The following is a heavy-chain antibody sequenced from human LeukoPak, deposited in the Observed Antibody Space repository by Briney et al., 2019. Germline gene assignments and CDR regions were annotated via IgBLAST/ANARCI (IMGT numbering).Heavy chain of an antibody. J-gene: IGHJ5*02. CDR2: IYTSGST. CDR3: ARSGWVTAAGTIGFDP. D-gene: IGHD6-13*01. Sequence: SETLSLTCTVSGGSISSYYWSWIRQPARKGLEWIGRIYTSGSTNYNPSLKSRVTMSVDTSKNQFSLKLSSVTAADTAVYYCARSGWVTAAGTIGFDPWGQGTLVTVSS. V-gene: IGHV4-4*07. CDR1: GGSISSYY.